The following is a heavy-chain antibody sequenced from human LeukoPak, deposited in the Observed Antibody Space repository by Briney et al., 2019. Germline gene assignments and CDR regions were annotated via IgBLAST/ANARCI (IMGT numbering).Heavy chain of an antibody. CDR3: ARKAGYYYGSGDY. CDR1: GFTFSSYS. CDR2: ISSSSSYI. J-gene: IGHJ4*02. D-gene: IGHD3-10*01. V-gene: IGHV3-21*04. Sequence: GGSLRLSCAASGFTFSSYSMNWVRQAPGKGLEWVSSISSSSSYIYYADSVKGRFTISRDNAKNSLYLQMNSLRAEDTAVYYCARKAGYYYGSGDYWGQGTLVTVSS.